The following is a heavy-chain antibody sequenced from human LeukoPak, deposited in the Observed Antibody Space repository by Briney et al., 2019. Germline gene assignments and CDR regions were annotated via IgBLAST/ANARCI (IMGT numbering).Heavy chain of an antibody. CDR2: INNDGGDT. Sequence: PGGSLRLSCAASGFTSSSYWMHWVRQAPGKGLVWVSYINNDGGDTSYADSVKGRFTISRDNAKNTLYLQMNSLRAEDTAVYYCARVGESEWELLPPMDWGQGTLVTVSS. D-gene: IGHD1-26*01. CDR1: GFTSSSYW. V-gene: IGHV3-74*01. J-gene: IGHJ4*02. CDR3: ARVGESEWELLPPMD.